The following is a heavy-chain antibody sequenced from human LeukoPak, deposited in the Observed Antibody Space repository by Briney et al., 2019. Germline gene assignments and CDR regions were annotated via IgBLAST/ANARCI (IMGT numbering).Heavy chain of an antibody. CDR1: GGTFSSYA. CDR3: ASTELPDADSSSWYGGSPYYYYYYMDV. D-gene: IGHD6-13*01. Sequence: ASVKVSCKASGGTFSSYAISWVRQAPGQGLEWMGGIIPIFGTANYAQKFQGRVTITADKSTSTAYMELSSLRSEDTAVYYCASTELPDADSSSWYGGSPYYYYYYMDVWGKGTTVTVSS. V-gene: IGHV1-69*06. CDR2: IIPIFGTA. J-gene: IGHJ6*03.